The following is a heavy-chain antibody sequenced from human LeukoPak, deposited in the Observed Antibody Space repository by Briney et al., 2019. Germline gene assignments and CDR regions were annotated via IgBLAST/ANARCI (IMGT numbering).Heavy chain of an antibody. D-gene: IGHD5-18*01. CDR2: IYPGDSDT. CDR1: GYSFTNYW. Sequence: GESLKISCKGSGYSFTNYWIAWVRHMPGKGLEWMGIIYPGDSDTRYSPSFQGQVTISADKSITTAYPQWSSLKASDTAMYYRARPRSRGYRDAFDIWGQGTMVTVSS. CDR3: ARPRSRGYRDAFDI. J-gene: IGHJ3*02. V-gene: IGHV5-51*01.